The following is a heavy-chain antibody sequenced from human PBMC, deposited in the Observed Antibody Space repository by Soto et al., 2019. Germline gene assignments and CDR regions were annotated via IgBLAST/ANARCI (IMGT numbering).Heavy chain of an antibody. V-gene: IGHV3-30*18. D-gene: IGHD5-18*01. J-gene: IGHJ4*02. Sequence: QVQLVESGRGVVQPGRSLRLSCAATGLTFSSYGMHWVRQAPGKGLEWVAVISYDGSNKYYADSVKGRFTISRDNSKNTLYLQMNSLRAEDTAVYYCAKDWGYSYGPFDYWGQGTLVTVSS. CDR3: AKDWGYSYGPFDY. CDR1: GLTFSSYG. CDR2: ISYDGSNK.